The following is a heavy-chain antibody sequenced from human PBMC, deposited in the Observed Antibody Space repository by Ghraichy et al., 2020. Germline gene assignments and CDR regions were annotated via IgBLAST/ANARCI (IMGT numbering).Heavy chain of an antibody. CDR1: GFTFDDYA. CDR2: ISWNSGSI. CDR3: AKETVGFDY. D-gene: IGHD1-26*01. Sequence: SLRLSCAASGFTFDDYAMHWVRQAPGKGLEWVSGISWNSGSIGYADSVKGRFTISRDNAKNSLYLQMNSLRAEDTALYYCAKETVGFDYWGQGTLVTVSS. V-gene: IGHV3-9*01. J-gene: IGHJ4*02.